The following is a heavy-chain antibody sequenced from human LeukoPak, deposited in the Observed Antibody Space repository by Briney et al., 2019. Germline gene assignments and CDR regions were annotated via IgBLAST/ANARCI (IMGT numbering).Heavy chain of an antibody. J-gene: IGHJ5*02. CDR1: GDSISSYY. CDR3: VRLPNIYSGSYSWFDP. V-gene: IGHV4-39*01. Sequence: PSETLSLTCTVSGDSISSYYWGWIRQPPGKRLEWIGSIYNSGSTYYNPSLKSRVTISVDTSKNQFSLRLSSVTAADTAVYYCVRLPNIYSGSYSWFDPWGQGTLVTVSS. D-gene: IGHD1-26*01. CDR2: IYNSGST.